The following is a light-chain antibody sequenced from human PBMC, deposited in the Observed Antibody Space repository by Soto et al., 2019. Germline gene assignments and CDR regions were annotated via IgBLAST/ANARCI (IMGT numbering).Light chain of an antibody. V-gene: IGKV1-27*01. CDR3: QKYNSAVDT. CDR1: QGISSY. Sequence: IRMTQSPSSFSASTGDRVTITCRASQGISSYLAWYQQKPGKVPRLLIYAASTLQSGVPSRFSGSGSGTDFTLTISSLQPEDVATYYCQKYNSAVDTFGGGTKVDIK. J-gene: IGKJ4*01. CDR2: AAS.